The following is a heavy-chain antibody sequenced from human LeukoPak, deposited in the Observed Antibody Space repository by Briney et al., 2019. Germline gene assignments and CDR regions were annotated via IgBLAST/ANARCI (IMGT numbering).Heavy chain of an antibody. CDR2: IYWDDDK. Sequence: SGLTLVKPTQTLTLTCTFSGFSLSTSGVGVGWIRQPPGKALEWLALIYWDDDKRYSPSLKSRLTITKDTSKNQVVLTMTNMDPVDTATYYCAHRWYDILTGSRPFDYWGQGTLVTVSS. D-gene: IGHD3-9*01. CDR3: AHRWYDILTGSRPFDY. J-gene: IGHJ4*02. V-gene: IGHV2-5*02. CDR1: GFSLSTSGVG.